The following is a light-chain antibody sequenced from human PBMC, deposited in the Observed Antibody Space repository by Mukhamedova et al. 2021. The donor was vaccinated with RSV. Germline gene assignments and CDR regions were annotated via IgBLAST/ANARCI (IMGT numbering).Light chain of an antibody. J-gene: IGKJ3*01. V-gene: IGKV1-27*01. Sequence: GGVPKLLIYATSALQSGVPSRFSGIGSGTDFTLTISSLQPEDVASYYCQKNNSEPIAFGPGTKVDIK. CDR2: ATS. CDR3: QKNNSEPIA.